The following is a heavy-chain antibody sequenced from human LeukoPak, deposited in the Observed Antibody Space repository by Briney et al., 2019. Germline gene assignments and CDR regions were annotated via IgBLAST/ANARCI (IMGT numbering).Heavy chain of an antibody. J-gene: IGHJ5*02. CDR1: GGSFSGYY. CDR2: INHSGST. V-gene: IGHV4-34*01. Sequence: SETLSLTCAVYGGSFSGYYWSWIRQPPGKGLEWIGEINHSGSTNYNPSLKSRVTISVDTSKNQFSLELSSVTAADTAVYYCARSERVDYGDYNWFDPWGQGTLVTVSS. CDR3: ARSERVDYGDYNWFDP. D-gene: IGHD4-17*01.